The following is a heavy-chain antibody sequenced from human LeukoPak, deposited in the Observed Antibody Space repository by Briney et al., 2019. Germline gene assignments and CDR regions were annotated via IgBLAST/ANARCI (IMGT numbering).Heavy chain of an antibody. Sequence: ASVKVSCKASGYTFTSYGISWVRQAPGQGLEWMGWISAYNGNTNHAQKLQGRVTMTTDTSTSTAYMELRSLRSDDTAVYYCARSAWNGLLWFGESFDYWGQGTLVTVSS. CDR1: GYTFTSYG. V-gene: IGHV1-18*01. CDR3: ARSAWNGLLWFGESFDY. D-gene: IGHD3-10*01. J-gene: IGHJ4*02. CDR2: ISAYNGNT.